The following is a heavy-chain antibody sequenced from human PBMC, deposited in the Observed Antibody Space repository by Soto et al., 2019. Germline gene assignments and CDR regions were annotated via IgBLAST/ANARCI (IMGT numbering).Heavy chain of an antibody. Sequence: QVQLVESGGGVVQPGRSLRLSCAASGFTFSRYTMHWVRQAPGKGLKWMAFISDDGNNKYYADSVKGQFTISRDNSKNTLYLQMNSLRTEDTAVYYCARDDEGGSDCDLGYWGQGTLVTVSS. J-gene: IGHJ4*02. CDR3: ARDDEGGSDCDLGY. D-gene: IGHD3-10*01. CDR1: GFTFSRYT. CDR2: ISDDGNNK. V-gene: IGHV3-30-3*01.